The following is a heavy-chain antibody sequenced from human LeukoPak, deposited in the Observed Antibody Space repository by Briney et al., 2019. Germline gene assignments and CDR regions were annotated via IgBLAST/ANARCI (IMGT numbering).Heavy chain of an antibody. Sequence: ASVKVSCKASGYTFSTYGITWVRQAPGQGLEWVGWISGYNDNPYYAQKFQGRVTMATDTSASTAYMDLRSLRSDDTAVYYCARVVHGSNYLDFWGQGTLVTVSS. CDR1: GYTFSTYG. CDR2: ISGYNDNP. D-gene: IGHD6-6*01. J-gene: IGHJ4*02. V-gene: IGHV1-18*01. CDR3: ARVVHGSNYLDF.